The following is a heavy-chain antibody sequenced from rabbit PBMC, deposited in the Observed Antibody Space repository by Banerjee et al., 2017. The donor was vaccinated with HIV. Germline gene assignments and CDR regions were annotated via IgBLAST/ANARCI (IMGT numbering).Heavy chain of an antibody. Sequence: QEQLVEYGGDLVKPEGSLTLTCTASGFSFSSSYWMSWVRQAPGKGLELVACIVTSSGSTWYASWVNGRFTISRSTSLNTVDLKMTSLTAADTATYFCARAVRYGGYADYGYATDGFKLWGPGTLVTVS. J-gene: IGHJ4*01. V-gene: IGHV1S43*01. CDR1: GFSFSSSYW. CDR2: IVTSSGST. CDR3: ARAVRYGGYADYGYATDGFKL. D-gene: IGHD6-1*01.